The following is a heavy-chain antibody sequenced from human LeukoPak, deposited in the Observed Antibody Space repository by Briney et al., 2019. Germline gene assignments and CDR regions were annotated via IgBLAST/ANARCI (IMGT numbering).Heavy chain of an antibody. Sequence: GGSLRLSCEASGFTFTKFWMSWVRQAPGKGLEWVANIQEDGKKENYVDSVKGRFTISRGNAKNSLYVQMNSLRAEDTAVYYCGRVRCTSTTCWGALYSDYWGQGTLVTVSS. J-gene: IGHJ4*02. D-gene: IGHD2-2*01. CDR3: GRVRCTSTTCWGALYSDY. CDR1: GFTFTKFW. CDR2: IQEDGKKE. V-gene: IGHV3-7*01.